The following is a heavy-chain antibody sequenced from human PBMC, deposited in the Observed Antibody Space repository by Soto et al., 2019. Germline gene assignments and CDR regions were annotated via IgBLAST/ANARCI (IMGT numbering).Heavy chain of an antibody. Sequence: ASVKVSCKASGYTFASYGITWVRQAPGQGLEWMGWISAYNGNTNYAQKLQGRVTMTTDTSTSTAYMELSSLRSEDTAVYYCVRELNGGYFDFRGQGTLVTVSS. CDR1: GYTFASYG. CDR2: ISAYNGNT. V-gene: IGHV1-18*01. J-gene: IGHJ4*02. CDR3: VRELNGGYFDF.